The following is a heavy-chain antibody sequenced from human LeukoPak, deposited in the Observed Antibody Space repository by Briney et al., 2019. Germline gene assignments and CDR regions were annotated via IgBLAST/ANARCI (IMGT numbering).Heavy chain of an antibody. CDR3: ARGSYIITIFGAVVGLNWCDP. V-gene: IGHV1-69*05. CDR2: IIPIFGAA. CDR1: GGTFSSYA. D-gene: IGHD3-3*01. J-gene: IGHJ5*02. Sequence: ASVKVSCKASGGTFSSYAISWVRQAPGQGLEWMGGIIPIFGAANYAQKFQGRVTITTDESTSTAYMELSSLRSEDTDVYYCARGSYIITIFGAVVGLNWCDPWGQGTLVTVSS.